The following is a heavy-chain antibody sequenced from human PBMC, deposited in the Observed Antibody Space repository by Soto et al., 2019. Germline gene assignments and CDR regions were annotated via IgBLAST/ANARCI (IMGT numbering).Heavy chain of an antibody. J-gene: IGHJ2*01. CDR2: IYYSGST. D-gene: IGHD3-3*01. CDR3: ARETMDFWRGRGVRYFDL. CDR1: GGSISSGGYY. Sequence: QVQLQESGPGLVKPSQTLSLTCTVSGGSISSGGYYWSWIRQHPGKGLEWIGYIYYSGSTYYNPSLQSRVTISVDTSKNQFSLKLSSVTAADTAVYYCARETMDFWRGRGVRYFDLWGRGTLVTVSS. V-gene: IGHV4-31*03.